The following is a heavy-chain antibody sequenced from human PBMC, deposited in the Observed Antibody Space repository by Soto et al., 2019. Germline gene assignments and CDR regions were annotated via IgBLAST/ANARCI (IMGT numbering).Heavy chain of an antibody. V-gene: IGHV1-69*02. Sequence: GASVKVSCKASGGTFSSYTISWVRQAPGQGLEWMGRIIPILGIANYAQKFQGRVTITADKSTSTAYMELSSLRSEDTAVYYCARGRPNYYGSGSYYSRQPHAFDIWGQGTMVTVSS. J-gene: IGHJ3*02. CDR1: GGTFSSYT. CDR2: IIPILGIA. D-gene: IGHD3-10*01. CDR3: ARGRPNYYGSGSYYSRQPHAFDI.